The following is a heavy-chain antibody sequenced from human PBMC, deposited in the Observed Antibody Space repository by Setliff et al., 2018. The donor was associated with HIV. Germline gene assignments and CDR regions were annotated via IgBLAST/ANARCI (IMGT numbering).Heavy chain of an antibody. CDR3: ARAIAAAGTLDAFDI. CDR1: GYTFTSYG. V-gene: IGHV1-18*01. CDR2: ISAYNGNT. Sequence: ASVKVSCKASGYTFTSYGISWVRQAPGQGLEWIGWISAYNGNTNYAQKLQGRVTMTTDTSTSTAYMELRSLRSDDTAVYYCARAIAAAGTLDAFDIWGQGTMVTVSS. J-gene: IGHJ3*02. D-gene: IGHD6-13*01.